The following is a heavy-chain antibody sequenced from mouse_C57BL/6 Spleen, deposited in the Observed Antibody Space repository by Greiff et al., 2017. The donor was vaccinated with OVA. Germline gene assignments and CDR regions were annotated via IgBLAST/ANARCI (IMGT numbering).Heavy chain of an antibody. CDR3: ARTGYSNSLSY. D-gene: IGHD2-5*01. Sequence: EVQLQQSGPELVKPGASVKISCKASGYTFTDYYMNWVKQSHGKSLEWIGDINPNNGGTSYNQKFKGKATLTVDKSSSTAYMELRSLTSEDSAVYYCARTGYSNSLSYWGQGTLVTVSA. CDR1: GYTFTDYY. V-gene: IGHV1-26*01. CDR2: INPNNGGT. J-gene: IGHJ3*01.